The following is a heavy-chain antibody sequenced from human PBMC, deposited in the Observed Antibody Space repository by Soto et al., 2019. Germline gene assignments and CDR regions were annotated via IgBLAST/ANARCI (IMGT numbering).Heavy chain of an antibody. D-gene: IGHD3-16*01. V-gene: IGHV3-7*04. J-gene: IGHJ4*02. Sequence: EVQLVESGGGLVQPGGSLRLSCAASGFSFTSYRMDWVRQAPGKGLEWVAMINEDGSEKYYVDSVKGRFTISRDNAKNSLYLEMDSLRAEDTAVYYCVTDYDAKGWGTYWGQGNLVTVSS. CDR2: INEDGSEK. CDR3: VTDYDAKGWGTY. CDR1: GFSFTSYR.